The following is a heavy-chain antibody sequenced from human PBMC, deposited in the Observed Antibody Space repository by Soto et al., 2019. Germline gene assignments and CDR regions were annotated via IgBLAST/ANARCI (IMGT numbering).Heavy chain of an antibody. CDR1: GFTFSSYS. J-gene: IGHJ5*02. Sequence: GVSLRLSFAASGFTFSSYSMNWVRQAPGKGLEWVSSISSSSSYIYYADSVKGRFTISRDNAKNSLYLQMNSLRAEDTAVYYCARDSGPSPDPWGQGTLVTVSS. CDR3: ARDSGPSPDP. D-gene: IGHD1-1*01. V-gene: IGHV3-21*01. CDR2: ISSSSSYI.